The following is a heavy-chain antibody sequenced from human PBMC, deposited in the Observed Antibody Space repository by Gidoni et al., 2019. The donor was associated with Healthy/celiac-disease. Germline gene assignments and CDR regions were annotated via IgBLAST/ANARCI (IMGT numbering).Heavy chain of an antibody. CDR2: ISGSGGST. V-gene: IGHV3-23*01. D-gene: IGHD6-6*01. CDR3: AYLGTYSSSLKAFDI. J-gene: IGHJ3*02. Sequence: EVQLLESGGGLVQPGGSLSLSCAASGSTFSSYAMSWVRQAPGKGLEWVSAISGSGGSTYYADSVKGRFTISRDNSKNTLYLQMNSLRAEDTAVYYCAYLGTYSSSLKAFDIWGQGTMVTVSS. CDR1: GSTFSSYA.